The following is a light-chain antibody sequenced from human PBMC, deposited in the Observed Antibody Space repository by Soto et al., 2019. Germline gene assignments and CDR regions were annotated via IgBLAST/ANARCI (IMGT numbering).Light chain of an antibody. Sequence: ETVMTQSPATLSVSPGERVTLSCRASQSVGSYVAWYQQKPGQAPRLLIYGASTRATGIPAKFSGSGSGTEFTLTINSLQSEDFADYYCQKYNNWPLTFGGGTKVEI. CDR2: GAS. CDR1: QSVGSY. CDR3: QKYNNWPLT. V-gene: IGKV3-15*01. J-gene: IGKJ4*01.